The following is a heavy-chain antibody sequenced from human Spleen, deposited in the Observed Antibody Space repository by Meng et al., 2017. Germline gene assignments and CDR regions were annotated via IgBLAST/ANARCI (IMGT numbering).Heavy chain of an antibody. CDR3: ARQAISRLRMIVVLITPHFDY. D-gene: IGHD3-22*01. CDR2: IGHSGIT. CDR1: GGSISSSSYY. J-gene: IGHJ4*02. V-gene: IGHV4-39*01. Sequence: HLQLQESGPGLVKPSETLSLTCTVSGGSISSSSYYWGWIRQPPGKGLEWIGSIGHSGITYYTPSLKSRVTVSIDTSKSQFSLKLTSVTAADTTVYYCARQAISRLRMIVVLITPHFDYWGQGTLVTVSS.